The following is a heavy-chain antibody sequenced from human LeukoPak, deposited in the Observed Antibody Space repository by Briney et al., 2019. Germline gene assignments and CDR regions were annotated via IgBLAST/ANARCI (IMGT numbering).Heavy chain of an antibody. CDR2: ISVYNGNT. CDR1: GYTFSSYG. Sequence: ASMKVSFKASGYTFSSYGISWVRQAPGQGPEWMGWISVYNGNTNYAQKLQGRVTMTTDTSTSTAYMELRSLRSDDTAVYYCARAYGSGSYTLLFFDYWGQGTLVTVSS. CDR3: ARAYGSGSYTLLFFDY. J-gene: IGHJ4*02. D-gene: IGHD3-10*01. V-gene: IGHV1-18*01.